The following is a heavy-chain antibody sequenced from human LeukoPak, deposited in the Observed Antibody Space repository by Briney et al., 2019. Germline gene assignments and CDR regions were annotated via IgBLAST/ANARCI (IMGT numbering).Heavy chain of an antibody. V-gene: IGHV3-7*01. Sequence: GGSLRLSCEGSGFSFSSYWMTWVRQSPGKGPEWVANIRQDESERYTVDSVKGRFTISRDNARNSLYLQMNTLRAEDTAVYSCARGADGVSSNSRGWFDPWGQGTLVTVSS. J-gene: IGHJ5*02. D-gene: IGHD2-15*01. CDR2: IRQDESER. CDR1: GFSFSSYW. CDR3: ARGADGVSSNSRGWFDP.